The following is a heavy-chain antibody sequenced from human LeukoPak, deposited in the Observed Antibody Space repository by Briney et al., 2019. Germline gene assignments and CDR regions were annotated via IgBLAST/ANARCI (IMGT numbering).Heavy chain of an antibody. Sequence: GGSLRLSCAASGFTFRSFWMSWVRQAPGKGLEWVANINQDGSAGYFVDSVKGRFTISRDNAMTSLYLHMDSLRAEDTGIYFCARGSHDISGHRYFFDYWGQGTLVTVSS. V-gene: IGHV3-7*01. CDR2: INQDGSAG. CDR3: ARGSHDISGHRYFFDY. CDR1: GFTFRSFW. D-gene: IGHD3-22*01. J-gene: IGHJ4*02.